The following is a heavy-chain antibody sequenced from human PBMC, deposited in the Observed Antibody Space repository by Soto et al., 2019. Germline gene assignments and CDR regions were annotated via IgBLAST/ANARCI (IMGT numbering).Heavy chain of an antibody. CDR1: GFTFSDHY. J-gene: IGHJ4*02. Sequence: EVQLVESGGGLVQPGGSLRLSCAASGFTFSDHYMDWVRQAPGKGLEWVGRTRNKANSYTTEYAASVKGRFTISRDDSKNSLHLQMNSLKTEDTAVYYSTRGPRPYCSGGNCYPSDYWGQGTLVTVSS. V-gene: IGHV3-72*01. CDR2: TRNKANSYTT. CDR3: TRGPRPYCSGGNCYPSDY. D-gene: IGHD2-15*01.